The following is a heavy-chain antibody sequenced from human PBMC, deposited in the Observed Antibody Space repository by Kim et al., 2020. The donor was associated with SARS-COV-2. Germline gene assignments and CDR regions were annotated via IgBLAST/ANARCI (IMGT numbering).Heavy chain of an antibody. Sequence: SETLSLTCAVYGGSFSGYYWSWIRQPPGKGLEWIGEINHSGSTNYNPSLKSRVTISVDTSKNQFSLKLSSVTAADTAVYYCARVGRILRYYYYYGMDVWGQGTTVTVSS. D-gene: IGHD3-9*01. CDR2: INHSGST. J-gene: IGHJ6*02. CDR3: ARVGRILRYYYYYGMDV. CDR1: GGSFSGYY. V-gene: IGHV4-34*01.